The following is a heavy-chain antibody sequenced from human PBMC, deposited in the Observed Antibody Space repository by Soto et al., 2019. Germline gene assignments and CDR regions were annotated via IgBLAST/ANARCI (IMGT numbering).Heavy chain of an antibody. Sequence: QVQLVQSGAEMKKPGSSVKVSCQSSGDTFNTYAMNWVRQAPAQGPEWMGDISPMFGAANYAPKFQGRVTITADESTGTSYMQLSSLTSEDTALYCCSREVQVHTPAFVYWGQGTLVTVSS. CDR1: GDTFNTYA. V-gene: IGHV1-69*19. D-gene: IGHD3-10*01. CDR3: SREVQVHTPAFVY. J-gene: IGHJ4*02. CDR2: ISPMFGAA.